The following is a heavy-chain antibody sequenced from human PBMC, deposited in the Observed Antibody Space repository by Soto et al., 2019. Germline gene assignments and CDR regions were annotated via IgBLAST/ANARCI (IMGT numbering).Heavy chain of an antibody. Sequence: SVKVSCKASGGTFSSYAISWLRQAPGQGLEWMGGIIPIFGTANYAQKFQGRVTITADKSTSTAYMELSSLRSEDTAVYYCAGAPEGYYLNWFDPWGQGTLVTVSS. CDR1: GGTFSSYA. CDR3: AGAPEGYYLNWFDP. V-gene: IGHV1-69*06. J-gene: IGHJ5*02. D-gene: IGHD3-22*01. CDR2: IIPIFGTA.